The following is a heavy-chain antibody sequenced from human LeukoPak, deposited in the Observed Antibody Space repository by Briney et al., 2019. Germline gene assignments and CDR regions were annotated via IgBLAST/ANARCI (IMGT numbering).Heavy chain of an antibody. CDR2: IKQDGSEK. CDR1: GFIFSSFW. J-gene: IGHJ4*02. D-gene: IGHD6-19*01. Sequence: GGSLSLSCAASGFIFSSFWMTWVRQAPGKGLEWVANIKQDGSEKYYVDSVKGRFTISRDNAKNSLYLQMNSLRAEDTAVYYCASGYSSGWYFHYWGQGTLVTVSS. V-gene: IGHV3-7*05. CDR3: ASGYSSGWYFHY.